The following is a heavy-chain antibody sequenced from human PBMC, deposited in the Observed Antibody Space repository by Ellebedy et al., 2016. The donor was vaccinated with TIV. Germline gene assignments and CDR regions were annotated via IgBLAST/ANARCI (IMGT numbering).Heavy chain of an antibody. CDR1: GFTFSSYA. CDR3: ARGSGSYSSDY. CDR2: ISGSGGST. V-gene: IGHV3-23*01. J-gene: IGHJ4*02. Sequence: GESLKISXAASGFTFSSYAMSWVRQAPGKGLEWVSAISGSGGSTYYADSVKGRFTISRDNAKNSLYLQMNSLRAEDTAVYYCARGSGSYSSDYWGQGTLVTVSS. D-gene: IGHD1-26*01.